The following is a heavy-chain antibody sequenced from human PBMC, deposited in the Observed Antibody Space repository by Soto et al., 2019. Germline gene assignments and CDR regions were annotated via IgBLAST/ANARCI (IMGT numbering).Heavy chain of an antibody. V-gene: IGHV3-33*01. CDR3: ARDLGGVWASGGMDV. CDR1: RFTFSSYG. Sequence: QVQLVESGGGVVQSGRSLRLSCAASRFTFSSYGMHWVRQAPGKGLEWVAVIWHDESNKYYADSVKGRFTVSRDNSKNTLYMQMNSLRGEDTGVYYCARDLGGVWASGGMDVWGQGTTVTVSS. CDR2: IWHDESNK. D-gene: IGHD3-16*01. J-gene: IGHJ6*02.